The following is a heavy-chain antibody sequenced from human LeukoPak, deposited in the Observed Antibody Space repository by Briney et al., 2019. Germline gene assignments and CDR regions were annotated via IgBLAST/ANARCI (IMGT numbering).Heavy chain of an antibody. D-gene: IGHD6-13*01. Sequence: GGSLRLSCVASGFTFEDHAMNWVRQAPGKGLEWVSNISGSGRGGSTYYAGSVKGRFTISRDNSKNTLYLQMNSLRAEDTAIYYCVKSIAAAGNYWGQGTLVTVSS. J-gene: IGHJ4*02. CDR3: VKSIAAAGNY. CDR1: GFTFEDHA. CDR2: ISGSGRGGST. V-gene: IGHV3-23*01.